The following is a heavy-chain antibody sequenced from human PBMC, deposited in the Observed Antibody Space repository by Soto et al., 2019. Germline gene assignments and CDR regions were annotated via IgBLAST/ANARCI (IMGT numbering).Heavy chain of an antibody. D-gene: IGHD3-3*01. CDR2: IKQDGSEK. J-gene: IGHJ4*02. Sequence: GGSLRLSCAASGFTFSSYWMSWVRQAPGKGLEWVANIKQDGSEKYYVDSVKGRFTISRDNAKNSLYLQMNSLRAEDTAVYYCARQPSGNYDFWSGYYPEYYFDYWGQGTLVTVSS. CDR1: GFTFSSYW. CDR3: ARQPSGNYDFWSGYYPEYYFDY. V-gene: IGHV3-7*01.